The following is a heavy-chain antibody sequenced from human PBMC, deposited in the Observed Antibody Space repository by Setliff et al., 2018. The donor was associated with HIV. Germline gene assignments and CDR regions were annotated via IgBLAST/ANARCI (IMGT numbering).Heavy chain of an antibody. V-gene: IGHV1-46*01. J-gene: IGHJ4*02. CDR3: ARDVDVYDILTGYHFDY. Sequence: GASVKVSCKASGYTFSDYYIHWVRQAPGQGFEWMGRINPSGGSRRYAQKFQGRLTMTRDMSTSTVHMDLSSLRPEDTAVYYCARDVDVYDILTGYHFDYWGQGTLVTVSS. D-gene: IGHD3-9*01. CDR2: INPSGGSR. CDR1: GYTFSDYY.